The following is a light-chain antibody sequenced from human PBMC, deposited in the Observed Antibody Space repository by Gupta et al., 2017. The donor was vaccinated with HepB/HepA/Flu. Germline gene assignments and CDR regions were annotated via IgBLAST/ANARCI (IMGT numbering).Light chain of an antibody. CDR3: QGWDSSSDHLV. V-gene: IGLV3-21*03. J-gene: IGLJ3*02. CDR1: NIGSKS. Sequence: SSVLTQPPSVSVAPGKTARITCGGNNIGSKSVHWYQQKPGQAPVLVVYDDSDRPSGIPERFSGSNYGNTATLTISRVEAGDEADYYCQGWDSSSDHLVFGGGTKLTVL. CDR2: DDS.